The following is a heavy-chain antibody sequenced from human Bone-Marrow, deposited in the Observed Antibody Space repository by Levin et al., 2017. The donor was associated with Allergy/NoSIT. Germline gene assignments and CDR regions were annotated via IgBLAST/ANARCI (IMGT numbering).Heavy chain of an antibody. V-gene: IGHV3-9*01. D-gene: IGHD3-3*01. Sequence: SLKISCAASGFTFDDYAMHWVRQAPGKGLEWVSGISWNSGSIGYADSVKGRFTISRDNAKNSLYLQMNSLRAEDTALYYCAKDMGDFWSGYQPFDYWGQGTLVTVSS. CDR1: GFTFDDYA. CDR2: ISWNSGSI. J-gene: IGHJ4*02. CDR3: AKDMGDFWSGYQPFDY.